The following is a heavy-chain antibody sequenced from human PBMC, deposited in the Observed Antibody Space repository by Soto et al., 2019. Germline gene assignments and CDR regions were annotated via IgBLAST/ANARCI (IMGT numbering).Heavy chain of an antibody. D-gene: IGHD6-19*01. CDR2: VSLAGRN. J-gene: IGHJ4*02. V-gene: IGHV4-4*02. CDR3: ERGLQYCLPTFD. CDR1: GASVVNGNW. Sequence: QVQLQESGPGLVRPSETLSLTCSVSGASVVNGNWWSWVRQSPGKGLEGIGEVSLAGRNHYNPSLQSRLTISSDESTNQFSMILTSVTVADAAIYYCERGLQYCLPTFDWGRGTVVTVS.